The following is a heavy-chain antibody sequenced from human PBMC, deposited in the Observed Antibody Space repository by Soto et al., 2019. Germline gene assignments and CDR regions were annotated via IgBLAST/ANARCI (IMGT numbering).Heavy chain of an antibody. J-gene: IGHJ4*02. CDR1: GGSISSGGYY. CDR3: ARTNYDSGGSEVDY. CDR2: IYYSGST. V-gene: IGHV4-31*03. D-gene: IGHD3-22*01. Sequence: SETLSLTCTVSGGSISSGGYYWSWVRQHPGKGLEWIGYIYYSGSTYYNPSLKSRVTISVDTSKNQFSLKLSSVTAADTAVYYCARTNYDSGGSEVDYWGQGTLVTVSS.